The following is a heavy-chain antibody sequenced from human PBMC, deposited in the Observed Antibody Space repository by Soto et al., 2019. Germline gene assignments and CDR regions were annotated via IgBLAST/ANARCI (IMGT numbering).Heavy chain of an antibody. CDR3: AKDRRADWESYYYYAMDV. V-gene: IGHV1-69*01. J-gene: IGHJ6*02. Sequence: QVQLAQSGAEVKKPGSSVKVSCKASGGTFSSFTISWVRQAPEQGLEWMGGIIPIYGTANYAQKFQGRVTITADASTRTAYMELSSLRSEDTAVYYCAKDRRADWESYYYYAMDVWGQGTTVTVSS. CDR1: GGTFSSFT. D-gene: IGHD1-26*01. CDR2: IIPIYGTA.